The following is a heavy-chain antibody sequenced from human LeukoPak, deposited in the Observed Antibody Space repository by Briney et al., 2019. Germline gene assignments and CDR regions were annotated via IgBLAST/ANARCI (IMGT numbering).Heavy chain of an antibody. CDR3: ARGALKFWSGYPFDY. V-gene: IGHV1-2*02. D-gene: IGHD3-3*01. CDR2: INPNSGGT. J-gene: IGHJ4*02. CDR1: GYTFTGYY. Sequence: ASVKVSCKASGYTFTGYYMHWVRQAPGQGLEWMGWINPNSGGTNYAQKFQGRVTMTRDTSISTAYMELSRLRSDDTAVYYCARGALKFWSGYPFDYWGQGTLVTVSS.